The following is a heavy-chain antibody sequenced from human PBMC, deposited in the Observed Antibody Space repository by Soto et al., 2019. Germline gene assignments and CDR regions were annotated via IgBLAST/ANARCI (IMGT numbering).Heavy chain of an antibody. CDR3: ARVNCSSTSCYFYYYYYYMDV. Sequence: ASVKVSCKASGYTFTSYGISWVRQAPGQGLEWMGWISAYNGNTNYAQKLQGRVTMTTDTSTSTAYMELRSLRSDDTAVYYCARVNCSSTSCYFYYYYYYMDVWGKGTTVTVSS. V-gene: IGHV1-18*01. J-gene: IGHJ6*03. CDR1: GYTFTSYG. D-gene: IGHD2-2*01. CDR2: ISAYNGNT.